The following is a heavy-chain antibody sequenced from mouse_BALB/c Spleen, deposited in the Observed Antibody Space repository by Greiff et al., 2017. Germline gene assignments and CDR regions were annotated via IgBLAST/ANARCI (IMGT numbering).Heavy chain of an antibody. Sequence: EVKLVESGGGLVKPGGSLKLSCAASGFTFSSYAMSWVRQSPEKRLEWVAEISSGGSYTYYPDTVTGRFTISRDNAKNTLYLEMSSLRSEDTAMYYCARNDAGYAMDYWGQGTSVTVSS. CDR2: ISSGGSYT. V-gene: IGHV5-9-4*01. J-gene: IGHJ4*01. CDR3: ARNDAGYAMDY. CDR1: GFTFSSYA. D-gene: IGHD2-12*01.